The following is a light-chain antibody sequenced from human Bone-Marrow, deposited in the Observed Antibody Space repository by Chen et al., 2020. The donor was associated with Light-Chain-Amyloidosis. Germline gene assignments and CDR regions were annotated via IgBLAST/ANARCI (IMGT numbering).Light chain of an antibody. J-gene: IGKJ1*01. Sequence: IVLTQSPGTLSLSPGETATLSCRASQNLHNNWVAWYQQRPGQAPRLLIFGASSRASDIPQRFSGRVSGTDFTLTISGLEPEDFAVYYCQQYGSSPRTFGQGTRVEIK. V-gene: IGKV3-20*01. CDR1: QNLHNNW. CDR3: QQYGSSPRT. CDR2: GAS.